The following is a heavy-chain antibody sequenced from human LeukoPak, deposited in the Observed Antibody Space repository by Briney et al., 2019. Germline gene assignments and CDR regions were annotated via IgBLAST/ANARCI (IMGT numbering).Heavy chain of an antibody. CDR1: GFTVSSNY. J-gene: IGHJ6*02. D-gene: IGHD5-18*01. CDR3: ARGGYAHYYGMDV. Sequence: GGSLRLSCAASGFTVSSNYMSWVRQAPGKGLEWVSVIYSGGTTNYADSVKGRFTISRDNSKNTVYLQMNSLRAEDTAVYYCARGGYAHYYGMDVWGQGTTVTVSS. CDR2: IYSGGTT. V-gene: IGHV3-53*01.